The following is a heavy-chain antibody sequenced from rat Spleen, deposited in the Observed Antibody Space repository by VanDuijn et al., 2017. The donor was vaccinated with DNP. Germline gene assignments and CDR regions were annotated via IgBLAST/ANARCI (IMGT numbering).Heavy chain of an antibody. CDR1: GFTFSDYD. Sequence: EVQLVESGGGLVQPGRSLKLSCAASGFTFSDYDMAWVRQAPTKGLEWVASISPSGGSTYYRDSVKGRFTVSRDNAKSSLYLQMDSLRSEDTATYYCARRYYGYNYFDYWGQGVMVTVSS. CDR3: ARRYYGYNYFDY. D-gene: IGHD1-9*01. CDR2: ISPSGGST. V-gene: IGHV5S23*01. J-gene: IGHJ2*01.